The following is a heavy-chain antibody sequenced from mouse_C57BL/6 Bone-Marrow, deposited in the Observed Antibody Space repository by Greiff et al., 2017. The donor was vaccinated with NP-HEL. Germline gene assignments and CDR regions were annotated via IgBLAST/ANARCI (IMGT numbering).Heavy chain of an antibody. Sequence: QVQLQQSGPGLVQPSQSLSITCTVSGFSLTSYGVHWVRQSPGKGLEWLGVIWRGGSTDYNAAFISRLSISKDNSKSQVFFKMNSLQADDTAIYYCARRRYFDVWGTGTTVTVSS. V-gene: IGHV2-2*01. CDR2: IWRGGST. CDR3: ARRRYFDV. CDR1: GFSLTSYG. J-gene: IGHJ1*03.